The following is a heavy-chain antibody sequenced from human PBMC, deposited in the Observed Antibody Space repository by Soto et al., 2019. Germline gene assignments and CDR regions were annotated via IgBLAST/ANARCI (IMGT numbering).Heavy chain of an antibody. CDR1: RFSFSNYA. CDR3: STAPNVDYIGAFDN. V-gene: IGHV3-23*01. Sequence: EVQLFESGGRLVPPGGSLRLSCAGSRFSFSNYAMTWARQAPGEGLEWVSSITGSGGGTTYADSVKGRFTISRDNSKIILYLHMDSLRADDTAVYYCSTAPNVDYIGAFDNWGQGTMVTVSS. D-gene: IGHD4-17*01. CDR2: ITGSGGGT. J-gene: IGHJ3*02.